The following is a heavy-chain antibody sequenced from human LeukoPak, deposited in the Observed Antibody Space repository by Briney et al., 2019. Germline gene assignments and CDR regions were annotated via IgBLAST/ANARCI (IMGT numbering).Heavy chain of an antibody. V-gene: IGHV3-48*01. CDR2: ISSSSSTI. D-gene: IGHD3-16*01. Sequence: GGSLRLSCAASGFTFSNYEMNWIRQTPGKGLEWVSYISSSSSTIYYADSVKGRFTISGDDAKNSMYLQMNSLRAEDTAVYYCARDLTFGDPLSFDYWGQGTLVTVSS. CDR3: ARDLTFGDPLSFDY. CDR1: GFTFSNYE. J-gene: IGHJ4*02.